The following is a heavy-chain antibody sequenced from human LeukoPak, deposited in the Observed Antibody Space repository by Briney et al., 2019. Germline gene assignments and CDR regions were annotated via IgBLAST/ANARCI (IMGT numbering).Heavy chain of an antibody. CDR2: IYYSGST. CDR1: GGSISIYY. CDR3: ARLNSGYYYDSSGYPHDAFDI. V-gene: IGHV4-59*08. D-gene: IGHD3-22*01. J-gene: IGHJ3*02. Sequence: PSETLSLTCTVSGGSISIYYWSWIRQPPGKGLEWIGYIYYSGSTNYNPSLKSRVTISVDTSKNQFSLKLSSVTAADTAVYYCARLNSGYYYDSSGYPHDAFDIRGQGTMVTVSS.